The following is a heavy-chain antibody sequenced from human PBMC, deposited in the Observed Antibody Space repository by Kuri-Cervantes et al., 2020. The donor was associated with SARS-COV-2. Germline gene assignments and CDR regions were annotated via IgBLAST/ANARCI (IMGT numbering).Heavy chain of an antibody. CDR2: ISSDGKNK. CDR3: ARDRDYYDSSGYPYFDY. V-gene: IGHV3-30*03. Sequence: GESLKISCVASGFNFSTSDMHWVRQAPGKGLEWVTFISSDGKNKKCMASGKGRFTISRDNSKNTLYLQMNSLRAEDTAVYYCARDRDYYDSSGYPYFDYWGQGSLVTVSS. J-gene: IGHJ4*02. CDR1: GFNFSTSD. D-gene: IGHD3-22*01.